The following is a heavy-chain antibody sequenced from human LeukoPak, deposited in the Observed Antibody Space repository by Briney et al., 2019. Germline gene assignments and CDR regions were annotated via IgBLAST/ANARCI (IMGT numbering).Heavy chain of an antibody. D-gene: IGHD3-22*01. V-gene: IGHV4-34*01. Sequence: ASETLSLTCAVYGGSFSRYYWSWIRQSPGKGLEWIAEIDHRGDTNYNPSVKSRVTISVDTSKNQFSLKVRSLSAADTAVYYCARLSYPNSSGYPDYWGQGTLVTVSS. J-gene: IGHJ4*02. CDR1: GGSFSRYY. CDR2: IDHRGDT. CDR3: ARLSYPNSSGYPDY.